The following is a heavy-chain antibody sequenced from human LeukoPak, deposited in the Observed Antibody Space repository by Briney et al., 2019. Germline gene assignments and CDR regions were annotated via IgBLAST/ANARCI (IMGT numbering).Heavy chain of an antibody. V-gene: IGHV4-59*01. Sequence: SETLSLTCTVSGGSISSYYWSWIRQPPGKGLEWIGYIYYSGSTNYNPSLKSRVTISVDTSKNQSSLKLSSVTAADTAVYYCARGDGDYGLIDYWGQGTLVTVSS. CDR3: ARGDGDYGLIDY. CDR1: GGSISSYY. CDR2: IYYSGST. J-gene: IGHJ4*02. D-gene: IGHD4-17*01.